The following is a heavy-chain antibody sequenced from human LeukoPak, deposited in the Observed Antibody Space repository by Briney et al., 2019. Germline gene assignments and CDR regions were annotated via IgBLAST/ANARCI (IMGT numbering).Heavy chain of an antibody. V-gene: IGHV4-39*07. CDR3: ARDPGRSRGMDV. Sequence: SETLSLTCTVSGGSISSSSYYWGWIRQPPGKGLEWIGNIYYSGSTYYNPSLKSRVTISVDTSKNQFSLKLTSVTAADTAVYYCARDPGRSRGMDVWGQGTTVTVSS. CDR1: GGSISSSSYY. J-gene: IGHJ6*02. CDR2: IYYSGST.